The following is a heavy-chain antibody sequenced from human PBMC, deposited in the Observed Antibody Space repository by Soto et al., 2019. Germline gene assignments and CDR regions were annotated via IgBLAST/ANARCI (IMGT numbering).Heavy chain of an antibody. CDR1: GFNFRNYG. CDR2: IWDDGSNT. V-gene: IGHV3-33*01. Sequence: GGSLRLSCAASGFNFRNYGMHWVRQAPGKGLEWVAVIWDDGSNTYYADSVKGRFIISRDNSKNILSLQMNTLRAEDTAEYYCARAPQRRGYGRLILDPRGQGTLVTVSS. D-gene: IGHD5-12*01. CDR3: ARAPQRRGYGRLILDP. J-gene: IGHJ5*02.